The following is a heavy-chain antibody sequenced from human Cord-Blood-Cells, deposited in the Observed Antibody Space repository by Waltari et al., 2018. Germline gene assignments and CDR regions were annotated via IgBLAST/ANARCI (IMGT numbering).Heavy chain of an antibody. J-gene: IGHJ4*02. D-gene: IGHD1-26*01. CDR2: INHSGST. CDR1: GGSFSGYY. V-gene: IGHV4-34*01. CDR3: AREGFSGSYFGNY. Sequence: QVQLQQWGAGLLKPSETLSLTCAVYGGSFSGYYWSWIRQPPGKGLEWIGEINHSGSTNYNPSLKRRVTISVDTSKNQFSLKLSSVTAADTAVYYCAREGFSGSYFGNYWGQGTLVTVSS.